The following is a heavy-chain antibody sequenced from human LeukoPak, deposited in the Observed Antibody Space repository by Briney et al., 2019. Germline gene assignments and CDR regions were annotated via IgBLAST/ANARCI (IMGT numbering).Heavy chain of an antibody. J-gene: IGHJ3*02. CDR2: INPNSGGT. CDR1: GYTFTGYY. D-gene: IGHD3-16*02. CDR3: ARVPGLDDYVWGSYRYTDAFDI. V-gene: IGHV1-2*02. Sequence: GASVKVSCKASGYTFTGYYMHWVRQAPGQGLEWMGWINPNSGGTNYAQKFQGRVTMTRDTSISTAYMELSRLRSDDTAVYYCARVPGLDDYVWGSYRYTDAFDIWGQGTMVTVSS.